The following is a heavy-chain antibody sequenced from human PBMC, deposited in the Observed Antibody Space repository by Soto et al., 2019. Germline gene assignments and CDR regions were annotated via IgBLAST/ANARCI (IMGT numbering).Heavy chain of an antibody. CDR3: ARDRGRGVVVTPVGGLPPPFDY. Sequence: ASVKVSCKASGYTFTSYGISWVRQAPGQGLEWMGWISAYNGNTNYAQKLQGRVTMTTDTSTSTAYMELRSLRSDDTAVYYCARDRGRGVVVTPVGGLPPPFDYWGQGTLVTVSS. J-gene: IGHJ4*02. D-gene: IGHD2-21*02. CDR1: GYTFTSYG. CDR2: ISAYNGNT. V-gene: IGHV1-18*01.